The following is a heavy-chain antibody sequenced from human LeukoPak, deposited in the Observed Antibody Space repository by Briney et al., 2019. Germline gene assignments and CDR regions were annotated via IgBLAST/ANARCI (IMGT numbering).Heavy chain of an antibody. J-gene: IGHJ4*02. V-gene: IGHV3-23*01. CDR3: AKERITMVRGVFRSFDY. CDR1: GFIFSGYA. Sequence: PGGSLRLSCAASGFIFSGYAMSWLRQAPGKGLEWVSGIGASGGHIYYADSVKGRFTISRDNSKNMLYLQMNSLRAEDTAVYYCAKERITMVRGVFRSFDYWGQGTLATVSS. CDR2: IGASGGHI. D-gene: IGHD3-10*01.